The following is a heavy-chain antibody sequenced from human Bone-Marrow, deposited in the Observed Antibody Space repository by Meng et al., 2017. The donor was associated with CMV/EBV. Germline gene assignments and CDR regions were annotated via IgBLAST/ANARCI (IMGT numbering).Heavy chain of an antibody. CDR2: INPSGGST. Sequence: ALVKVSCKASGYTFTSYYMHWVRQAPGQGLEWMGIINPSGGSTSYAQKFQGRVTMTRDTSTSTVYMELSSLRSEDTAVYYCARDPTTYGILPLWGYYYGMDVWGQGTTVTVSS. CDR3: ARDPTTYGILPLWGYYYGMDV. CDR1: GYTFTSYY. J-gene: IGHJ6*02. V-gene: IGHV1-46*01. D-gene: IGHD2-8*01.